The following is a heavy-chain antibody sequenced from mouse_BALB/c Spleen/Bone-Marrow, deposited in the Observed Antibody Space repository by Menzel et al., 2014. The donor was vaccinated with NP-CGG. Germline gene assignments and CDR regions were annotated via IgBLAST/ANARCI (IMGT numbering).Heavy chain of an antibody. V-gene: IGHV7-3*02. CDR3: ARDIGGITLDY. D-gene: IGHD1-1*01. CDR1: GFTFTDYC. CDR2: IRNKANGYTT. J-gene: IGHJ2*01. Sequence: EVKLVESGGGLVQPGGSLRLSCATSGFTFTDYCMNWVRQPPGKALEWLGFIRNKANGYTTEFSASVKGRFTISRDNSQSILYLQTNTLRAEDSATYYCARDIGGITLDYWGQGTTLTVSS.